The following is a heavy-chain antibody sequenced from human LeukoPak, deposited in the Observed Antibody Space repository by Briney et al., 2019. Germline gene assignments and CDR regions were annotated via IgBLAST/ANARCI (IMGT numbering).Heavy chain of an antibody. J-gene: IGHJ4*02. CDR1: GGSISSYY. Sequence: SETLSLTCTVSGGSISSYYWSWIRQPPGKGLEWIGYIYYSGSTNYNSSLKSRVTISVDTSKNQFSLKLSSVTAADTAVYYCARTSYYYGSGSYYNYWGQGTLVTVSS. CDR3: ARTSYYYGSGSYYNY. CDR2: IYYSGST. V-gene: IGHV4-59*08. D-gene: IGHD3-10*01.